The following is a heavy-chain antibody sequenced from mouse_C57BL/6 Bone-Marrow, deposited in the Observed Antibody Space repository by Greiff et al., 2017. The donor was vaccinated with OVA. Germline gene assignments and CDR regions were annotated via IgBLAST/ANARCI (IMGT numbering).Heavy chain of an antibody. D-gene: IGHD1-2*01. CDR2: IYPGGGYT. J-gene: IGHJ2*01. CDR1: GYTFTNYW. V-gene: IGHV1-63*01. Sequence: VQRVESGAELVRPGTSVKMSCKASGYTFTNYWIGWAKQRPGHGLEWIGDIYPGGGYTNYNEKFKGKATLTADKSSSTAYMQFSSLTSEDSAIYYCARSLLRRFDYWGQGTTLTVSS. CDR3: ARSLLRRFDY.